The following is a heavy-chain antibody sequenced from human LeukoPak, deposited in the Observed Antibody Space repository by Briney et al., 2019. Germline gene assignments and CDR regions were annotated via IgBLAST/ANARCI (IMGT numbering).Heavy chain of an antibody. D-gene: IGHD6-6*01. J-gene: IGHJ6*02. CDR2: IKQDGSEE. Sequence: PGGSLRLSGAASGFTFSSYWMSWVRQAPGKGLEWVANIKQDGSEEVYVDSVKGRFTISRDNAKNSLFLQMNTLRAEDTAVYYCARDPYSSTWSYGMDVWGQGTTVTVSS. CDR3: ARDPYSSTWSYGMDV. CDR1: GFTFSSYW. V-gene: IGHV3-7*05.